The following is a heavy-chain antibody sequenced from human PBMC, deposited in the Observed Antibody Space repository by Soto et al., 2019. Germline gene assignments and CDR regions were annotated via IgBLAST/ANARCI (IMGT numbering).Heavy chain of an antibody. CDR1: GGTFSSYA. CDR3: ARNYGDYGQGWFDP. Sequence: SVKVSCKASGGTFSSYAIIWVRQAPGQGLEWMGGIIPIFGTANYAQKFQGRVTITADESTSTAYMELSSLRSEDMAVYYCARNYGDYGQGWFDPWGQGTLVTVSS. D-gene: IGHD4-17*01. V-gene: IGHV1-69*13. J-gene: IGHJ5*02. CDR2: IIPIFGTA.